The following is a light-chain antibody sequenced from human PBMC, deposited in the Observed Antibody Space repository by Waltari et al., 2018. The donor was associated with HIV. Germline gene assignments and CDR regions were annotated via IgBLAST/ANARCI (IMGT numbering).Light chain of an antibody. V-gene: IGKV1-6*01. CDR2: RAS. J-gene: IGKJ1*01. CDR1: QGIGND. Sequence: AIQMTQSPSSLPASVGDRVTITCRASQGIGNDLGWYQQKPGRAPKLLIYRASSLHSGVLSRFSGSGSGTHFSLTISSLQPEDFATYYCLQDYNYPWTFGQGTKVEVK. CDR3: LQDYNYPWT.